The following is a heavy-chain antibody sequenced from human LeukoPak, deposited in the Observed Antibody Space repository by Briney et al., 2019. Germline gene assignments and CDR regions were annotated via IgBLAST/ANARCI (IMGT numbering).Heavy chain of an antibody. D-gene: IGHD5-24*01. CDR1: GFTVSSNY. CDR2: IYSGGST. Sequence: GSLRLSCAASGFTVSSNYMSWVRQAPGKGLEWVSVIYSGGSTYYADSVKGRFTISRDNSKNTLYLQMNSLRAEDTAVYYCARVGMATIRTIYWGQGTLVTVSS. CDR3: ARVGMATIRTIY. J-gene: IGHJ4*02. V-gene: IGHV3-66*01.